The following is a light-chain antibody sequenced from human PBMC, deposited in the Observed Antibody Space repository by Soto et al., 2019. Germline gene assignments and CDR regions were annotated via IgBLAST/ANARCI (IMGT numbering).Light chain of an antibody. J-gene: IGLJ2*01. V-gene: IGLV2-14*01. Sequence: QSALTQPASVSGSPGQSITISCTGTSSDVGGYNYVSWYQQHPGKAPKLVIYDVSNRPSGVSDRGSGSKPGNTAALTISGLQDEDEDDYYCSSYTSSSTEVFGGGTKLTVL. CDR2: DVS. CDR1: SSDVGGYNY. CDR3: SSYTSSSTEV.